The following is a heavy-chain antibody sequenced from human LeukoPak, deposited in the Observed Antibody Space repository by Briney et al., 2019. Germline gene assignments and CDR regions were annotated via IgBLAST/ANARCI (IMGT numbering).Heavy chain of an antibody. CDR2: ISSSSSYI. D-gene: IGHD5-18*01. J-gene: IGHJ4*02. CDR3: AIVRGVYSYGHPYYFDY. Sequence: PGGSLRLSCAASGFTFSSYTMNGVRQAPGKGLEWVSSISSSSSYIYYADSLKGRFTISRDNAKNSLYLQMNSLRAEDTGVYYCAIVRGVYSYGHPYYFDYWGQGTLVTVSS. CDR1: GFTFSSYT. V-gene: IGHV3-21*01.